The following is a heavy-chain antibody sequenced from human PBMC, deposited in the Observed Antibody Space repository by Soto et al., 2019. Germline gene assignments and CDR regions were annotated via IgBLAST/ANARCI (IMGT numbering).Heavy chain of an antibody. CDR1: GFTFSNYW. J-gene: IGHJ6*03. CDR3: IRDSRGLVAAS. D-gene: IGHD6-13*01. CDR2: INSDGSST. Sequence: GGSLRLSCAASGFTFSNYWLHWVRQGPGKGLAWVSRINSDGSSTTYADSVKGRFTISRDNAENTLYLQMNSLRAEDTAVYYCIRDSRGLVAASWGKGTTVTVS. V-gene: IGHV3-74*01.